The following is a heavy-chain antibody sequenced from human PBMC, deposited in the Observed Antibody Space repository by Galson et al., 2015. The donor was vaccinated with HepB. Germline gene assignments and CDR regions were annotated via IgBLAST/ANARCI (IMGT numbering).Heavy chain of an antibody. V-gene: IGHV4-59*01. CDR3: ARAVVVVAATPLIPPYWYFDL. CDR2: IYYSGST. J-gene: IGHJ2*01. CDR1: GGSISSYY. D-gene: IGHD2-15*01. Sequence: SETLSLTCTVSGGSISSYYWSWIRQPPGKGLGWIGYIYYSGSTNYNPSLKSRVAISVDTSKNQFSLKLSSVTAADTAVYYCARAVVVVAATPLIPPYWYFDLWGRGTLVTVSS.